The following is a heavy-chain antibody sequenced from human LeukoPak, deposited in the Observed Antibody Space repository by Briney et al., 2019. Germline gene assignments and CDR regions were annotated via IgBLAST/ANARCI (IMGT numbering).Heavy chain of an antibody. CDR3: AREGYGEFGSYFDY. Sequence: SETLSLTCAVSGGSISSSNWWSWVRQPPGKGLEWIGEIYHSGSTNYNPSLKSRVTISVDKSKNQFSLKLSSVTAADTAVYYCAREGYGEFGSYFDYWGQGTLVTVSS. V-gene: IGHV4-4*02. CDR1: GGSISSSNW. D-gene: IGHD5-12*01. CDR2: IYHSGST. J-gene: IGHJ4*02.